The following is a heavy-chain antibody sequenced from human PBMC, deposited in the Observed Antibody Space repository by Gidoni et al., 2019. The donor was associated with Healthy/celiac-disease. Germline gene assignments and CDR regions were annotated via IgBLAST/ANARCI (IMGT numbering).Heavy chain of an antibody. V-gene: IGHV3-33*08. J-gene: IGHJ6*02. CDR1: GFTFSSHG. D-gene: IGHD1-26*01. CDR3: AREYSGSYYYYYYGMDV. Sequence: QVQLVESGGGVVQPGRSLRLSCAASGFTFSSHGMPGVRQAAGKGLEWVAVIWYDGSNKYYADAVKGRFTISRDNSKNTLYLQMNSLRAEDTAVYYCAREYSGSYYYYYYGMDVWGQGTTVTVSS. CDR2: IWYDGSNK.